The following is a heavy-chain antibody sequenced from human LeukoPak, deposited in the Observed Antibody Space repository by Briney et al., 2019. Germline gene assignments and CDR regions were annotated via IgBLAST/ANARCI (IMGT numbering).Heavy chain of an antibody. Sequence: QSGGSLRLSCAASGFTVSNDYMSWVRQAPGKGLEWVSVIYSGGSTYYADSVKGRFTISRDNSKNTLYLQMNSLRAEDTAVYYCARGGVTLIVPILWGQGTLVTVSS. D-gene: IGHD3-22*01. CDR2: IYSGGST. V-gene: IGHV3-53*01. CDR3: ARGGVTLIVPIL. J-gene: IGHJ4*02. CDR1: GFTVSNDY.